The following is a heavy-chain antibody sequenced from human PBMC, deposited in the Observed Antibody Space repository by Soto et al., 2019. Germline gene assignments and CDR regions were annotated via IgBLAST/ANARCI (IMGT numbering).Heavy chain of an antibody. CDR3: ANVKGQLVQAGVGYYYYGMDV. D-gene: IGHD6-13*01. J-gene: IGHJ6*02. CDR1: GFTFSSYA. V-gene: IGHV3-23*01. CDR2: ISGSGGST. Sequence: EVQLLESGGGLVQPGGSLRLSCAASGFTFSSYAMSWVRQAPGQGLEWVSAISGSGGSTYYADSVKGRFTISRDNSKNTLYLKMSSMRAEDAAVYYCANVKGQLVQAGVGYYYYGMDVWGQGTTVTVSS.